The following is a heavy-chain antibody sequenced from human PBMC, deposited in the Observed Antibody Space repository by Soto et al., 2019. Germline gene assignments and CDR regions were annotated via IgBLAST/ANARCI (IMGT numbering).Heavy chain of an antibody. CDR3: ARVWVRGVIRTPYYYSGMDV. J-gene: IGHJ6*02. CDR2: IIPIFGTA. D-gene: IGHD3-10*01. V-gene: IGHV1-69*01. CDR1: GGTFSSYA. Sequence: QVQLVQSGAEVKKPGSSVKVSCKASGGTFSSYAISWVRQAPGQGLEWMGGIIPIFGTANYAQKFQGRVTITADECRSTAYMELSGLRSEDTAVYYCARVWVRGVIRTPYYYSGMDVWGQGTTVTVSS.